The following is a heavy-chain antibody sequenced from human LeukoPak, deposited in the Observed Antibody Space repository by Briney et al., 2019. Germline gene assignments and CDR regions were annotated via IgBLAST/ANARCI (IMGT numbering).Heavy chain of an antibody. J-gene: IGHJ4*02. CDR1: GFTFSSYE. CDR2: ISSSGSTI. V-gene: IGHV3-48*03. CDR3: ARDRLHYGEYEKTLDY. D-gene: IGHD4-17*01. Sequence: GGSLRLSCAASGFTFSSYEMNWVRQAPGKGLEWVSYISSSGSTIYYADSVKGRFTISRDNAKNSLYLQMNSLRVDDTAVYYCARDRLHYGEYEKTLDYWGQGTLVTVSS.